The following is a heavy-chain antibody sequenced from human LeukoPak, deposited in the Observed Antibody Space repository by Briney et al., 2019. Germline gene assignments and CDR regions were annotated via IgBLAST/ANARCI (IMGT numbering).Heavy chain of an antibody. V-gene: IGHV3-23*01. Sequence: ESGGSLRLSCEASGFTFGSYALTWVRQAPGKGLEWVSTISSSAASTFYADSVKGRFTISRQNSKNTLYLQMNSLRAEDTAVYYCARGGGSVFFDYWGQGTLVTVSS. J-gene: IGHJ4*02. CDR3: ARGGGSVFFDY. CDR1: GFTFGSYA. D-gene: IGHD1-26*01. CDR2: ISSSAAST.